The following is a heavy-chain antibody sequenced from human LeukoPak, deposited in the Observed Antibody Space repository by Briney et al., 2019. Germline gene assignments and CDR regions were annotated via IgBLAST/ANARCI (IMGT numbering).Heavy chain of an antibody. J-gene: IGHJ4*02. CDR1: GFTFSSYA. V-gene: IGHV3-64D*06. Sequence: PGESLRLSCSASGFTFSSYAMHWVRQAPGKGLEYVSAISSNGGSTYYADSVKGRFTISRDNSKNTLYLQMSSLRAEDTAVYYCVKATSDYVWGSYIDYWGQGTLVTVSS. CDR2: ISSNGGST. D-gene: IGHD3-16*01. CDR3: VKATSDYVWGSYIDY.